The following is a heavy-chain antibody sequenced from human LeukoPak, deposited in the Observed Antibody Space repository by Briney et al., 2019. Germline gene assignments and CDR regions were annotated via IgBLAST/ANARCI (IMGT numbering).Heavy chain of an antibody. D-gene: IGHD4-17*01. CDR2: IYYSGST. CDR3: ARDLYYGDYVGGYGYYYGMDV. Sequence: SETLSLTCTVSGGSISSYYWSWIRQPPGKGLEWIGYIYYSGSTNYNPSLKSRVTISVDTSKNQFSLKLSSVTAADTAVYYCARDLYYGDYVGGYGYYYGMDVWGQGTTVTVSS. V-gene: IGHV4-59*01. CDR1: GGSISSYY. J-gene: IGHJ6*02.